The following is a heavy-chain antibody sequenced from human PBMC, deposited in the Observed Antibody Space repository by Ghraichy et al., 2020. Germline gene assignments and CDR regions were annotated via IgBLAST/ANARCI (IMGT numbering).Heavy chain of an antibody. D-gene: IGHD2-2*01. Sequence: LSLTCAASGFTFSSYTMNWVRQAPGKGLEWVSSISSSSSYIYYADSVKGRFTISRDNAKYSLYLQMNSLRAEDTAVYYCARDLGDIVVVQAVGRSFDYWGQGTLVTVSS. J-gene: IGHJ4*02. CDR2: ISSSSSYI. V-gene: IGHV3-21*01. CDR3: ARDLGDIVVVQAVGRSFDY. CDR1: GFTFSSYT.